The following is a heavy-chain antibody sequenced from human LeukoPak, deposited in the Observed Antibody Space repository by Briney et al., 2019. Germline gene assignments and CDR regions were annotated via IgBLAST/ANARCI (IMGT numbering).Heavy chain of an antibody. CDR2: ISGYNGNT. V-gene: IGHV1-18*01. D-gene: IGHD3/OR15-3a*01. CDR3: ARQTGSGLFILP. J-gene: IGHJ4*02. Sequence: ASVKVSCKASGYTFTTYNINWVRQDPGQGLEWMGWISGYNGNTNYAQKLQGRVTMTTDTSTSTAYMELRSLKSDDTAVYYCARQTGSGLFILPGGQGTLVTVSS. CDR1: GYTFTTYN.